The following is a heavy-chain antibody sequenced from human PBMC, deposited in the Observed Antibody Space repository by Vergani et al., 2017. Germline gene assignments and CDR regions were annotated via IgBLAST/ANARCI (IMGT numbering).Heavy chain of an antibody. CDR2: INTNTGNP. CDR1: GYTFTSYA. J-gene: IGHJ5*02. CDR3: ARAKRGRIAVSAADT. Sequence: QVQLVQSGSELKKPGASVKVSCKASGYTFTSYAMNWVRQAPGQGLEWMGWINTNTGNPTYAQGFTGRFVFSLDTSVSTAFLQIRGLTAEDTALYYCARAKRGRIAVSAADTWGQGTQVTVSS. V-gene: IGHV7-4-1*01. D-gene: IGHD6-19*01.